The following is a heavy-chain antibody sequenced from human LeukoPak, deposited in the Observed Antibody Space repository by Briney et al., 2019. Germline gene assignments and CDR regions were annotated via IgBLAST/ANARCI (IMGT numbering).Heavy chain of an antibody. CDR2: INHNGNVN. CDR3: ARALTTLTYEGY. CDR1: GFTFSSYW. D-gene: IGHD1-1*01. J-gene: IGHJ4*02. V-gene: IGHV3-7*01. Sequence: AGGSLRLSCAASGFTFSSYWMNWARQAPGKGLEWVASINHNGNVNYYVDSVKGRFTISRDSAKNSLYLQMSNLRAEDTAVYYCARALTTLTYEGYWGQGTLVTVSS.